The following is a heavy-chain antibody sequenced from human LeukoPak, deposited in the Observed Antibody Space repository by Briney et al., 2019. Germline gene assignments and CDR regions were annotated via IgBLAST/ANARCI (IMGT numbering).Heavy chain of an antibody. D-gene: IGHD3-22*01. V-gene: IGHV3-74*01. CDR3: ARVGGYYDSSGYDYYYYGMDV. J-gene: IGHJ6*02. Sequence: GGSLRLSCAASGFTFSIYWMHWVRQAPGKGLVWVSRINSDGSSTSYADSVKGRFTISRDNAKNTLYLQMNSLRAEDPAVYYCARVGGYYDSSGYDYYYYGMDVWGQGTTVTVSS. CDR2: INSDGSST. CDR1: GFTFSIYW.